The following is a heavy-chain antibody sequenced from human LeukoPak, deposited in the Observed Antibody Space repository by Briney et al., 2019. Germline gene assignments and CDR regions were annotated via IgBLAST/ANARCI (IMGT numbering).Heavy chain of an antibody. D-gene: IGHD6-19*01. CDR1: GFTFSSYA. Sequence: GGSLRLSCAASGFTFSSYAMSWVRQAPGKGLEWVSAISGSGGSTYYADSVKGRFTSSRDNSKSTLYLQMNSLRGDGTVVHYCARGKLAGAGIVYWGQGAMVSVPS. V-gene: IGHV3-23*01. CDR2: ISGSGGST. CDR3: ARGKLAGAGIVY. J-gene: IGHJ4*02.